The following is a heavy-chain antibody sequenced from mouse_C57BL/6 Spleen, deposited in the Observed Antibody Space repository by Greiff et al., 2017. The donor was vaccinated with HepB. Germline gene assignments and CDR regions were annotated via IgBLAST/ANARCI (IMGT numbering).Heavy chain of an antibody. Sequence: VQLQQSGAELVKPGASVKLSCTASGFNIKDYYMHWVKQRTEQGLEWIGRIDPEDGETKYAPKFQGKATITADTSSNTAYLQLSSLTSEDTAVYYCARNDYDVGGLVVGYAMDYWGQGTSVTVSS. V-gene: IGHV14-2*01. CDR2: IDPEDGET. CDR1: GFNIKDYY. D-gene: IGHD2-4*01. J-gene: IGHJ4*01. CDR3: ARNDYDVGGLVVGYAMDY.